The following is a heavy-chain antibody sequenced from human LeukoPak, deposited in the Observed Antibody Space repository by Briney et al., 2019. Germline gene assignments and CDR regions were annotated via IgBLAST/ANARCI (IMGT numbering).Heavy chain of an antibody. V-gene: IGHV3-30-3*01. Sequence: GGSLRLSCAASAFTFSSYAVHWVRQAPGKGLEWVAVISYDGSNKYYADSVKGRFTISRDNAKNSLYLQMNSLRAEDTAVYYCAASFEDSSGYYPFDYWGQGTLVTVSS. D-gene: IGHD3-22*01. CDR1: AFTFSSYA. J-gene: IGHJ4*02. CDR3: AASFEDSSGYYPFDY. CDR2: ISYDGSNK.